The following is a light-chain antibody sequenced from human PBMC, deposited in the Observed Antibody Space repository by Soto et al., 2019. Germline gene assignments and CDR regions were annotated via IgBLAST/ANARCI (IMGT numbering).Light chain of an antibody. CDR3: QQGDSPPLT. CDR2: AAA. J-gene: IGKJ4*01. V-gene: IGKV1D-12*01. Sequence: DIQMTQSPSSVSSSVVDIVIITCRARQDLSSWLAWYQQKPGEDHKLLMYAAARVQRGDPSRCSGKASGTDFTLPSSSLPPEDFASYYCQQGDSPPLTFGGGPGVDI. CDR1: QDLSSW.